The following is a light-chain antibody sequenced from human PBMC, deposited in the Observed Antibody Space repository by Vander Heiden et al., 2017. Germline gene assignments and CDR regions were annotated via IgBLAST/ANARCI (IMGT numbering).Light chain of an antibody. CDR1: QSIRSY. Sequence: DIQMTQSPSSLSASVRDRVTITCRASQSIRSYLNWYQQKPGKAPKLLIYSASNLQSGVPLRFSGSGSGTDFTPTISSLQLEDSATYFCQQSFSTPYTFGQGTKVEIK. V-gene: IGKV1-39*01. CDR3: QQSFSTPYT. J-gene: IGKJ2*01. CDR2: SAS.